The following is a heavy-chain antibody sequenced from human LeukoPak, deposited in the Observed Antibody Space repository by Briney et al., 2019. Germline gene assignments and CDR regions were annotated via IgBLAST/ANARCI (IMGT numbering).Heavy chain of an antibody. CDR3: ASRSTAMVTPFDY. CDR1: GGSISSSSYY. CDR2: IYYSGST. D-gene: IGHD5-18*01. J-gene: IGHJ4*02. Sequence: PSETLSLTCTVSGGSISSSSYYWGWIRQPPGKGLEWIGSIYYSGSTYYNPSLKSRVTISVDTSKNQFSLKLSSVTAADTAVYYCASRSTAMVTPFDYWGQGTLVTVSS. V-gene: IGHV4-39*01.